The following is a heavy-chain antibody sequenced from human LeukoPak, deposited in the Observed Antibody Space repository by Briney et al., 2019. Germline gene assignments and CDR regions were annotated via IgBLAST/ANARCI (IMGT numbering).Heavy chain of an antibody. J-gene: IGHJ4*02. CDR3: ARFPSGKGVRGRGWPFDD. CDR2: IIPIFGTA. CDR1: RRTYSSYA. D-gene: IGHD6-19*01. V-gene: IGHV1-69*13. Sequence: ASVKVSYKASRRTYSSYAISGVRQAAGQEREWMGGIIPIFGTANYAQKLQGRVTNTPEESTSTAYMELSSLRSEDTAVYYCARFPSGKGVRGRGWPFDDWGQGTLVTVSS.